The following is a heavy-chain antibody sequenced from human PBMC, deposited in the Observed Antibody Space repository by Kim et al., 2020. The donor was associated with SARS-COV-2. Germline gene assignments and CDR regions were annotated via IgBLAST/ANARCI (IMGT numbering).Heavy chain of an antibody. J-gene: IGHJ3*02. CDR3: AIYDTPLNTYYYDSSVDRSPRRAFDI. Sequence: ASVKVSCKVSGYTLTELSMHWVRQAPGKGLEWMGGFDPEDGETIYAQKFQGRVTMTEDTSTDTAYMELSSLRSEDTAVYYCAIYDTPLNTYYYDSSVDRSPRRAFDIWGQGTMVTVSS. CDR2: FDPEDGET. V-gene: IGHV1-24*01. CDR1: GYTLTELS. D-gene: IGHD3-22*01.